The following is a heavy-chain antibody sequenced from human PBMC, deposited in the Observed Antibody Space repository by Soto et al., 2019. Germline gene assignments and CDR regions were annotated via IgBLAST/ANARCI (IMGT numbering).Heavy chain of an antibody. V-gene: IGHV1-69*12. CDR1: GGTFSNSA. Sequence: QVQLDQSGAEVKKPGSSVKLSCKASGGTFSNSAISWVRQAPGQGLEWMGGIMPIFRTPDYAQKFQARVTINADESTSTAYMELSGLKPDDTAVYYCARDKDRLQLGGNYYFILDVWGQGTKVTVSS. CDR2: IMPIFRTP. CDR3: ARDKDRLQLGGNYYFILDV. J-gene: IGHJ6*02. D-gene: IGHD2-2*01.